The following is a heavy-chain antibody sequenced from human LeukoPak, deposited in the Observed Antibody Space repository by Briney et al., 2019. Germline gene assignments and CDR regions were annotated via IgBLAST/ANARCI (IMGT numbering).Heavy chain of an antibody. Sequence: PGGSLRLSCAASGFTFSSYAMSWVRQAPGKGLEWVSSISSSSSYVYYADSVKGRFTISRDNAKNSLYLQMNSLRAEDTAVYYCARFVVVTAHDYWGQGTLVTVSS. CDR1: GFTFSSYA. CDR2: ISSSSSYV. J-gene: IGHJ4*02. CDR3: ARFVVVTAHDY. V-gene: IGHV3-21*01. D-gene: IGHD2-21*02.